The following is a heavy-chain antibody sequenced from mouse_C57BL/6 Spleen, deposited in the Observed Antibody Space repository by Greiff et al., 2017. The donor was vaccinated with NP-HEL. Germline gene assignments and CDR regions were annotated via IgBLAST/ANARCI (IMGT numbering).Heavy chain of an antibody. CDR2: ISSGGDYI. Sequence: EVKLMESGEGLVKPGGSLKLSCAASGFTFSSYAMSWVRQTPEKRLEWVAYISSGGDYIYYADTVKGRFTISRDNARNTLYLQMSSLKSEDTAMYYCTRASYYDYESAYWGQGTLVTVSA. J-gene: IGHJ3*01. V-gene: IGHV5-9-1*02. D-gene: IGHD2-4*01. CDR1: GFTFSSYA. CDR3: TRASYYDYESAY.